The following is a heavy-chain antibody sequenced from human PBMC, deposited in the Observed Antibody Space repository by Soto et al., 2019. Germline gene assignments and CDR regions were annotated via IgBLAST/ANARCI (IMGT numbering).Heavy chain of an antibody. J-gene: IGHJ4*02. Sequence: GGSLRLSCAASGFTFSSYGMHWVRQAPGKGLEWVAVISYDGSNKYYADSVKGRFTISRDNSKNTLYLQMNSLRAEDTAVYYCAFNYYDSSGYLDLFDYWGQGTLVTVSS. V-gene: IGHV3-30*03. CDR3: AFNYYDSSGYLDLFDY. D-gene: IGHD3-22*01. CDR2: ISYDGSNK. CDR1: GFTFSSYG.